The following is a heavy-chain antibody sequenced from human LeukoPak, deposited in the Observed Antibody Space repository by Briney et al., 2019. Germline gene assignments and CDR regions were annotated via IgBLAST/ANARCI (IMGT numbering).Heavy chain of an antibody. J-gene: IGHJ4*02. V-gene: IGHV3-33*01. Sequence: GGSLRLSCAASGCTFSSYGMHWVRQAPGRGLEWVAVIWDDGSYKYYADSVKGRFTISRDNSKNTLYLQMNSLSAEDTAVYYCARDPTAYYDSSGYYLNTIDYWGQGTLVTVSS. CDR3: ARDPTAYYDSSGYYLNTIDY. D-gene: IGHD3-22*01. CDR1: GCTFSSYG. CDR2: IWDDGSYK.